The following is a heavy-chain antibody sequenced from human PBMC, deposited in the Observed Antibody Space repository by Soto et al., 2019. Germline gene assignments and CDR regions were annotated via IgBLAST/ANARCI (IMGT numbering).Heavy chain of an antibody. J-gene: IGHJ4*02. V-gene: IGHV4-4*02. CDR2: IYRTGST. CDR1: GGSFTSNNW. CDR3: ASRDPGTSVDY. Sequence: ATLSLTCAVSGGSFTSNNWWTWVRQPPGQGLEWIGEIYRTGSTNYNPSLKSRVTISLDKSENQFSLKVTSLTAADTAVYYCASRDPGTSVDYWGQGTLVTVSS. D-gene: IGHD1-7*01.